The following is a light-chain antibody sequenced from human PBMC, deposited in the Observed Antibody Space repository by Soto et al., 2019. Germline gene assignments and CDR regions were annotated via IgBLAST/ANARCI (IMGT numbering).Light chain of an antibody. CDR1: QSISNW. J-gene: IGKJ1*01. CDR2: DAS. V-gene: IGKV1-5*01. CDR3: QQYSSRST. Sequence: EIHMPRSASTLPASVGDSAPITCRASQSISNWLAWYKQQPGKAPQILIYDASSLQSGVPSRFSGSGFGTEFTLTIRSLQPGDFATYYCQQYSSRSTFGQGTKVDIK.